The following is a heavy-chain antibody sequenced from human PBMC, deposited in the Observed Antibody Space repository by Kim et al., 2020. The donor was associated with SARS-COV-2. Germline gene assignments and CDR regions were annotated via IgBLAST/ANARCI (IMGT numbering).Heavy chain of an antibody. CDR3: AKEYDSVPPSYYTI. Sequence: GGSLRLSCAASGFKFSDYSMSWVRQAPGKGLEWVSLIRARGGAASYADSIQGRFTVSRDDSLNTLYLQMSGLRAEDTAVYYCAKEYDSVPPSYYTIWGQGTLVTVSS. J-gene: IGHJ4*02. CDR2: IRARGGAA. D-gene: IGHD3-22*01. CDR1: GFKFSDYS. V-gene: IGHV3-23*01.